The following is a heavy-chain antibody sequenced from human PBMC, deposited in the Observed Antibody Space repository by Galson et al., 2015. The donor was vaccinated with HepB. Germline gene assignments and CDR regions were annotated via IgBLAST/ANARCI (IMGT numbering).Heavy chain of an antibody. CDR3: ARDIASRRLDF. V-gene: IGHV3-33*01. CDR2: IYYDGSLT. J-gene: IGHJ4*02. D-gene: IGHD6-6*01. CDR1: GFTFRNHG. Sequence: SLRLSCAASGFTFRNHGMHWVRQAPGKGLEWVAVIYYDGSLTYYGDSVKGRFIISRDNSKNTLDLQMSSLRADDTAVYYCARDIASRRLDFWGQGTLVIVS.